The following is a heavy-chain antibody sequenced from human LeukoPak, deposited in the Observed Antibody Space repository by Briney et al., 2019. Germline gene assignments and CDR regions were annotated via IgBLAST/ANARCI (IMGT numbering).Heavy chain of an antibody. J-gene: IGHJ4*02. D-gene: IGHD3-10*01. CDR3: ARDPVSIGSRMNSDY. CDR2: ISNDGNNK. Sequence: PGGSLRLSCAASGFTFSSYAMSWVRQAPGKGLEWVALISNDGNNKYHADSVKGRFTISRDNSKKSLYLQMNSLRPEDTALYYCARDPVSIGSRMNSDYWGQGTLVTVSS. CDR1: GFTFSSYA. V-gene: IGHV3-30-3*01.